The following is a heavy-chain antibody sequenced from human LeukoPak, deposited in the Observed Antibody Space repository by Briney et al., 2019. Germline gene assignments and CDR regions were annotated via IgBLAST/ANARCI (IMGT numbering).Heavy chain of an antibody. J-gene: IGHJ6*02. CDR1: GYTFTGYY. Sequence: GASVKVSCKASGYTFTGYYMHWVRQAPGQGLEWMGWINPNSGGTNYAQKFQGRFTMTRDTSISTAYMELSRLRSDDTAVYYCARGGSIAVAGIHYYYGMDVWGQGTTVTVSS. CDR2: INPNSGGT. CDR3: ARGGSIAVAGIHYYYGMDV. V-gene: IGHV1-2*02. D-gene: IGHD6-19*01.